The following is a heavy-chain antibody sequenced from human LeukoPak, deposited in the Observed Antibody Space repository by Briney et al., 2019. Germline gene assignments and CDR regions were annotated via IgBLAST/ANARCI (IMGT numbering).Heavy chain of an antibody. CDR2: ISVYNSNT. CDR3: ARLKGSSSYREIDFAY. CDR1: GYTFTTYT. V-gene: IGHV1-18*01. J-gene: IGHJ4*02. D-gene: IGHD6-13*01. Sequence: ASVKVPCKASGYTFTTYTITWVRQAPGRGLEWMGWISVYNSNTNYAQKFQGRVTMTTDTSTSTAYMELTSLRSDDTAVYYCARLKGSSSYREIDFAYWGQGTLVTVSS.